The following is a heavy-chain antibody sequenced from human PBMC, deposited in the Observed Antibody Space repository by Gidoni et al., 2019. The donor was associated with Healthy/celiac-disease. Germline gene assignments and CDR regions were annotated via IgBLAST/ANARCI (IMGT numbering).Heavy chain of an antibody. V-gene: IGHV1-3*04. CDR3: ARERYSYGFLDY. J-gene: IGHJ4*02. Sequence: QVQLVQSGAEVKKPGASAKVSGKDSGYTFTSYAMQWVRQAPGKRLEWMGWINTGNGNTKNSQKFQGRVTITRDTSASRAYMELSSLGSEDTAVYYCARERYSYGFLDYWGQGTLVTVSS. CDR2: INTGNGNT. CDR1: GYTFTSYA. D-gene: IGHD5-18*01.